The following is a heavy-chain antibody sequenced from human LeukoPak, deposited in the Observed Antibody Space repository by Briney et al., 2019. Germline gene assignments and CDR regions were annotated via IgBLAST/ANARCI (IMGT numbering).Heavy chain of an antibody. CDR2: ISANNNNT. V-gene: IGHV1-18*01. CDR1: GYTFTSYG. J-gene: IGHJ5*02. CDR3: ARDRRPTMIVLRGGFDP. Sequence: ASVKVSCKASGYTFTSYGISWVRQAPGQGLEWMGWISANNNNTDNVQKLQGRVTMTTDTSTSTAYMELRSLRSDDTAVYYCARDRRPTMIVLRGGFDPWGQGTLVTVSS. D-gene: IGHD3-22*01.